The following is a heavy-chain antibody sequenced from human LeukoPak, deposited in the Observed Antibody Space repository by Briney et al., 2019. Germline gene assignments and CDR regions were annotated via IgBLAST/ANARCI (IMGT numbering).Heavy chain of an antibody. CDR2: IYTSGST. V-gene: IGHV4-61*02. Sequence: PSETLSLTCTVSGGSISSSSYYWSWIRQPAGKGLEWIGRIYTSGSTNYNPSLKSRVTMSVDTSKNQFSLKLSSVTAADTAVYYCARGTSFLVPYYYYMDVWGKGTTVTISS. J-gene: IGHJ6*03. CDR3: ARGTSFLVPYYYYMDV. CDR1: GGSISSSSYY. D-gene: IGHD2-8*01.